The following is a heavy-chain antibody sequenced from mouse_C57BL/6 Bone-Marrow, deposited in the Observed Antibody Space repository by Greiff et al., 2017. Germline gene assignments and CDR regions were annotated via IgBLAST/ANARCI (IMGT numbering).Heavy chain of an antibody. J-gene: IGHJ4*01. CDR2: IYPGSGCT. V-gene: IGHV1-55*01. CDR1: GYTFTSYW. D-gene: IGHD2-3*01. CDR3: ARIDGYFAYYAMDY. Sequence: QVQLQQPGAELVKPGASVKMSCKASGYTFTSYWITWVKQRPGQGLEWIGDIYPGSGCTNYNEKFKSKATLTVATSSSTAYMQLSSLTSEDAAVYYCARIDGYFAYYAMDYGDQGTSVTVSS.